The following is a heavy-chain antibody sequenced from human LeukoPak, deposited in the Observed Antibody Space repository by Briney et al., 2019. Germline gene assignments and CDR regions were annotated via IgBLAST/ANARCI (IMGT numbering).Heavy chain of an antibody. CDR3: ARDRSLGGGVWFDP. J-gene: IGHJ5*02. CDR1: GGTFSSYA. Sequence: SVTVSCKASGGTFSSYAISWVRQAPGQGLEWMGGIIPIFGTANYAQRFQGRVTITADESTSTAYMELSSLRSEDTAVYYCARDRSLGGGVWFDPWGQGTLVTVSS. V-gene: IGHV1-69*13. CDR2: IIPIFGTA. D-gene: IGHD3-3*01.